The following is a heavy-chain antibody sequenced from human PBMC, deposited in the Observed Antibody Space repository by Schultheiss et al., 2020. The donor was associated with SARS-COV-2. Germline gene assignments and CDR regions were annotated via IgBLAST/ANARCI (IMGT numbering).Heavy chain of an antibody. V-gene: IGHV3-21*01. J-gene: IGHJ6*03. D-gene: IGHD3-3*01. CDR3: ARDSYDFWSGYYRVYYYYYMDV. CDR2: ISSSSSYI. CDR1: GFTFSSYS. Sequence: GGSLRLSCAASGFTFSSYSMNWVRQAPGKGLEWVSSISSSSSYIYYADSVKGRFTISRDNAKNSLYLQMNSLRAEDTAVYYCARDSYDFWSGYYRVYYYYYMDVWGKGTTVTVSS.